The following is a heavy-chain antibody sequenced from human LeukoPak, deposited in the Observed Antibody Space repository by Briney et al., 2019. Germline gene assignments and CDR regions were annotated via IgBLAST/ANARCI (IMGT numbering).Heavy chain of an antibody. CDR3: ARDDAVPAAPFGY. CDR2: ISYDGSNK. Sequence: SCKASGYTFTSYAMHWVRQAPGKGLEWVAVISYDGSNKYYADSVKGRFTISRDNSKNTLYLQMNSLRAEDTAVYYCARDDAVPAAPFGYWGQGTLVTVSS. D-gene: IGHD2-2*01. J-gene: IGHJ4*02. V-gene: IGHV3-30*04. CDR1: GYTFTSYA.